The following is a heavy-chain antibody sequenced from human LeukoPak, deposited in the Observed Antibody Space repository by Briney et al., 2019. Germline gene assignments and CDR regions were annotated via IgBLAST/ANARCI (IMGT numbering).Heavy chain of an antibody. CDR2: VYRSGST. D-gene: IGHD3-10*01. CDR1: GGSIGSYY. J-gene: IGHJ4*02. Sequence: SETLSLTCIVSGGSIGSYYWSWIRQPPGKGLEWIGYVYRSGSTNYSPSLKSRVAISVDTSKSQFSLKLNSVTAADTAVYYCAREGISGGFDYWGLGTLVTVSS. V-gene: IGHV4-59*01. CDR3: AREGISGGFDY.